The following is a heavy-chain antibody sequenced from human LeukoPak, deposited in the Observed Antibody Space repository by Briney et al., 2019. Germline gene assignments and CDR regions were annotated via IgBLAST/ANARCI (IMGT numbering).Heavy chain of an antibody. CDR2: IHPGDSES. D-gene: IGHD2-8*01. J-gene: IGHJ5*02. CDR1: GYSFTRYW. Sequence: GESLKISCKVEGYSFTRYWIGWVRQTPGKGLEWMGIIHPGDSESGYSPSFQGQVTFSADKSINTAFLKWRSLKASGTAIYYCARYAAGNLHHWGQGTLVSVSS. V-gene: IGHV5-51*01. CDR3: ARYAAGNLHH.